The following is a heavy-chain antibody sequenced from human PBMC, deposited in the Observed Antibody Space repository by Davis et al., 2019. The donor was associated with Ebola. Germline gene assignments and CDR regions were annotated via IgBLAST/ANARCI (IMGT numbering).Heavy chain of an antibody. Sequence: PSETLSLTCTVSGGSISSSGYYWSWIRQFPGKGLEWIGYIYYSGSTYYNPSLKSRINISLDTSENQFSLKLTSVSAADTAVYYCACGNQWLVLFDYWGQGTLVTVSS. CDR1: GGSISSSGYY. J-gene: IGHJ4*02. V-gene: IGHV4-31*03. CDR2: IYYSGST. D-gene: IGHD6-19*01. CDR3: ACGNQWLVLFDY.